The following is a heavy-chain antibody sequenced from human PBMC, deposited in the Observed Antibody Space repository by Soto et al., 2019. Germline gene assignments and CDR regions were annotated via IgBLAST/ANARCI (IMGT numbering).Heavy chain of an antibody. J-gene: IGHJ4*02. D-gene: IGHD3-22*01. CDR1: GGYFSGYY. Sequence: SETMSLTCAVYGGYFSGYYLSWIRQHPGKGLEWIGEINHSGSTNYNPSLKSRVTMSVDTSKNQFSLKLSSVTAADTAVYYCARLLYDRSGYYYFDCWGPGTLVTVSS. CDR2: INHSGST. CDR3: ARLLYDRSGYYYFDC. V-gene: IGHV4-34*01.